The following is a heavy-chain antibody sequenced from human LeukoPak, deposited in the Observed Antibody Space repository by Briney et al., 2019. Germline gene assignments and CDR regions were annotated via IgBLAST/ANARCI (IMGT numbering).Heavy chain of an antibody. D-gene: IGHD2-21*01. CDR3: ASDVVGPVGGESPGWFDP. Sequence: ASVKVSCKASGYTFTSYYMHWVRQAPGQGLEWMGIINPSGGSTSYAQKFQGRVTMTRDTSTSTVYMELSSLRSEDTAVYYCASDVVGPVGGESPGWFDPWGQGTLVTVSS. V-gene: IGHV1-46*01. CDR2: INPSGGST. J-gene: IGHJ5*02. CDR1: GYTFTSYY.